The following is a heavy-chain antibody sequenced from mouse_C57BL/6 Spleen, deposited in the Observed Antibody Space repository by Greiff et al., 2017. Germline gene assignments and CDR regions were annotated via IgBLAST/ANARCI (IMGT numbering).Heavy chain of an antibody. Sequence: QVQLQQPGAELVKPGASVKLSCKASGYTFTSYWMQWVKQRPGQGLEWIGEIDPSDSYTNYNQKFKGKATLTVDTSSSTAYMQLSSLTSEDSAVYYCARGYTMITTTLDWYFDVWGTGTTVTVSS. CDR2: IDPSDSYT. V-gene: IGHV1-50*01. CDR3: ARGYTMITTTLDWYFDV. CDR1: GYTFTSYW. D-gene: IGHD2-4*01. J-gene: IGHJ1*03.